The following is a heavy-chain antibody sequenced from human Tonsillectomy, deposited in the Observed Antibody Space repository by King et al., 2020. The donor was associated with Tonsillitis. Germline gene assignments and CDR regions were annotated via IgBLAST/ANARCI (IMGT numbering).Heavy chain of an antibody. CDR3: AKDIKGVLVFGELPSARATYDAFDI. V-gene: IGHV3-30*18. Sequence: QLVQSGGGVVQPGRSLRLSCAASGFTFSSYGMHWVRQAPGKGLEWVAVISYDGSNKYYADSVKGRFTISRDNSKNTLYLQMNSLRAEDTAGYYCAKDIKGVLVFGELPSARATYDAFDIWGQGTMVTVSS. CDR2: ISYDGSNK. D-gene: IGHD3-10*02. CDR1: GFTFSSYG. J-gene: IGHJ3*02.